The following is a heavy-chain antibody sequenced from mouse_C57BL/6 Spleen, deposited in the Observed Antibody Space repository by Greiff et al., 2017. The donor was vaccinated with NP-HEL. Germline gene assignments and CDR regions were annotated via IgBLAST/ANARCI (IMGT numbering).Heavy chain of an antibody. D-gene: IGHD2-4*01. Sequence: VQLKQPGAELVKPGASVKLSCKASGYTFTSYWMHWVKQRPGRGLEWIGRIDPNSGGTKYNEKFKSKATLTVDQPSSTAYMQLSSLTSEDSAVYYCASPYYDYDGYYYAMDYWGQGTSVTVSS. CDR3: ASPYYDYDGYYYAMDY. J-gene: IGHJ4*01. CDR1: GYTFTSYW. V-gene: IGHV1-72*01. CDR2: IDPNSGGT.